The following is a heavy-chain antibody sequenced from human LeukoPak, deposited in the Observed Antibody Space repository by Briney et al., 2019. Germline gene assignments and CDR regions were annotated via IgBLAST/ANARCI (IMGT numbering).Heavy chain of an antibody. CDR3: ARASVYYYYYMDV. V-gene: IGHV4-59*01. Sequence: SETLSLTCAVSGDSISGFHWSWIRQPPGKGLEWIGYIYYSGSTNYNPSLKSRVTISVDTSKNQFSLKLSSVTAADTAVYYCARASVYYYYYMDVWGKGTTVTVSS. CDR1: GDSISGFH. D-gene: IGHD6-6*01. CDR2: IYYSGST. J-gene: IGHJ6*03.